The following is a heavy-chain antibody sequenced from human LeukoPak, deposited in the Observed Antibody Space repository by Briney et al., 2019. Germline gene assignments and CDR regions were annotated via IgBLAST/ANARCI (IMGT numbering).Heavy chain of an antibody. CDR2: IWYDGSNK. Sequence: GGSLRLSCAASGFTFSSYGMHWVRQAPGKGLEWVAVIWYDGSNKYYADSVKGRFTISRDNSKNTLYLQMNSLRAEDTAVYYCAKDVRVVVVPAAIGRDYWGQGTLVTVSS. CDR3: AKDVRVVVVPAAIGRDY. V-gene: IGHV3-33*06. D-gene: IGHD2-2*01. CDR1: GFTFSSYG. J-gene: IGHJ4*02.